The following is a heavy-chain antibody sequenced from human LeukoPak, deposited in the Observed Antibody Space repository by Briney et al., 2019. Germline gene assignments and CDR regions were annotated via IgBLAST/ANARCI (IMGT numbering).Heavy chain of an antibody. CDR1: GYTFTSYD. J-gene: IGHJ5*02. V-gene: IGHV1-8*01. CDR3: ARSVAARRIQDNWFDP. Sequence: ASVKVSCKASGYTFTSYDINWVRQATGQGLEWMGWMNPNSGNTGYAQKFQGRVTMTRNTSISTAYMELSSLRSEDTAVYYCARSVAARRIQDNWFDPWGQGTLVTVSS. D-gene: IGHD6-6*01. CDR2: MNPNSGNT.